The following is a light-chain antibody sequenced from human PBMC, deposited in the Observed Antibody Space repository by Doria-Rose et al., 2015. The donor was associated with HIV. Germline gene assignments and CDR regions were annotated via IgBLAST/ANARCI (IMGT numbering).Light chain of an antibody. Sequence: DTRVTQSPESLGMSLGERATLNCKSNQSLLYTSKHYLAWYQQKPGQPPKLLIYWASTRQSGVPARFSGSGSGTDFTLTISSLEAEDVAVYYCQQYYDTPSLGPGTTVDIK. V-gene: IGKV4-1*01. CDR1: QSLLYTSKHY. CDR3: QQYYDTPS. J-gene: IGKJ3*01. CDR2: WAS.